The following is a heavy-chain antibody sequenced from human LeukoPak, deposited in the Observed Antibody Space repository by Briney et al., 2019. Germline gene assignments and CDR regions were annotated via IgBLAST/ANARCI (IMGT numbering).Heavy chain of an antibody. V-gene: IGHV1-18*01. CDR2: ISVHNDNT. CDR1: GYTFSDYG. Sequence: VKVSCKASGYTFSDYGITWVRQAPGQGLEWMGWISVHNDNTKYPQEFQGRVTMTTDTSTNTAYMELRSLRSDDTAVYYCARDSSAWSPYYMDVWGKGTTVTVSS. D-gene: IGHD6-19*01. CDR3: ARDSSAWSPYYMDV. J-gene: IGHJ6*03.